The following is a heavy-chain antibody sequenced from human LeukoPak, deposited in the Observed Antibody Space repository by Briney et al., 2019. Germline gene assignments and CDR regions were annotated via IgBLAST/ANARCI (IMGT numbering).Heavy chain of an antibody. CDR3: ARGSVSGRSGWLRLGLDY. CDR2: IYHSGST. J-gene: IGHJ4*02. D-gene: IGHD5-12*01. Sequence: SGTLSLTCAVSGGSISSSNWWSWVRPPPGKGLEWIGEIYHSGSTNYNPSLKSRVTISVDKSKNQFSLKLSSVTAADTAVYYCARGSVSGRSGWLRLGLDYWGQGTLGTVS. CDR1: GGSISSSNW. V-gene: IGHV4-4*02.